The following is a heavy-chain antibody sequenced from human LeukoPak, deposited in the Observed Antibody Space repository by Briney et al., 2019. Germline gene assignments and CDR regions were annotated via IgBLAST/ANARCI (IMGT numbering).Heavy chain of an antibody. J-gene: IGHJ4*02. CDR2: IKQDGSEK. D-gene: IGHD5-18*01. CDR3: ARDRYDTAMVDFDY. V-gene: IGHV3-7*04. CDR1: GFTFSSYW. Sequence: GGSLRLSCAASGFTFSSYWMSWVRQAPGKGLEWVANIKQDGSEKYYADSVKGRFTISRDNAKNSLYLQMNSLRAEDTAVYYCARDRYDTAMVDFDYWGQGTLVTVSS.